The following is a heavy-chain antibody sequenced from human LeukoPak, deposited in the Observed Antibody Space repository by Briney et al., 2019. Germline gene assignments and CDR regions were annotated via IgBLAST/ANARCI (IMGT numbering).Heavy chain of an antibody. CDR2: INPDGSIK. Sequence: GGSLRLSCAASGFTFGGFWMSWVRQAPGRGLEGVANINPDGSIKYYVDSIKGRFSISRDNAKNSLYLQMNSLRAEDTAVYYCASGFLQWLYWGQGTLVVVSS. CDR3: ASGFLQWLY. V-gene: IGHV3-7*01. CDR1: GFTFGGFW. J-gene: IGHJ4*02. D-gene: IGHD3-3*01.